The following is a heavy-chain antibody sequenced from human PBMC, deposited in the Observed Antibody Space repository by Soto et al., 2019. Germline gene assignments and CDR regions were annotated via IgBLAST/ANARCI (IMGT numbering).Heavy chain of an antibody. Sequence: QVQLVQSGAEVKKPGSSVKVSCKASGGTFSTNPISWVRQAPGQGLEWMGGTGSGTGPGNHAQKFQGRLTITVDKSTSSVYRELSSLSSEDTAVYYCARRDSGGFYRYFDSWGKGTLVTVSS. V-gene: IGHV1-69*06. D-gene: IGHD2-15*01. CDR2: TGSGTGPG. J-gene: IGHJ4*02. CDR1: GGTFSTNP. CDR3: ARRDSGGFYRYFDS.